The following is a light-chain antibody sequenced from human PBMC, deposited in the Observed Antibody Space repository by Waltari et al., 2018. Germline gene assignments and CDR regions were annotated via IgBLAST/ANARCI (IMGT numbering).Light chain of an antibody. CDR3: RSYSTIGTPWV. Sequence: QSALTQPASVSGSPGQSVTLSCTGRSSDVGGYDFVSWYQQHPGKAPKLMIYDVSSRPSGVSYRFSGSKSGNTASLTISGLRAEDEADYYCRSYSTIGTPWVFGGGTKLTVL. CDR1: SSDVGGYDF. J-gene: IGLJ3*02. CDR2: DVS. V-gene: IGLV2-14*03.